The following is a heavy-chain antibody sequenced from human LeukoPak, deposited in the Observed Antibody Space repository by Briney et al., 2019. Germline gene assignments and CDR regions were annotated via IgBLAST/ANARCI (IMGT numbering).Heavy chain of an antibody. D-gene: IGHD3-22*01. CDR2: IIPIFGTA. Sequence: ASVKVSCKASGGTFSSYAISWVRQAPGQGLEWMGGIIPIFGTANYAQKFQGRVTITADESTSTAYMELSSLRSEDTAVYYCARHSQPTYYYDSSGYYPSVYWRQGTLVTVSS. V-gene: IGHV1-69*01. CDR3: ARHSQPTYYYDSSGYYPSVY. CDR1: GGTFSSYA. J-gene: IGHJ4*02.